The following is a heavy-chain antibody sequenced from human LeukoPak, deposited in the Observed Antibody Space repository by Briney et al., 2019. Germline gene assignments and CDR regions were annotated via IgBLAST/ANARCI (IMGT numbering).Heavy chain of an antibody. V-gene: IGHV3-49*03. Sequence: GGSLRLSCTASGFTFGDYAMSWFRQAPGKGLEWVGFIRSKAYGGTTEYAASVKGRFTISRDDSKSIAYLQMNSLKTEDTAVCYCTRDIAAAGIKYYYYYYMDVWGKGTTVTVSS. D-gene: IGHD6-13*01. CDR2: IRSKAYGGTT. CDR1: GFTFGDYA. J-gene: IGHJ6*03. CDR3: TRDIAAAGIKYYYYYYMDV.